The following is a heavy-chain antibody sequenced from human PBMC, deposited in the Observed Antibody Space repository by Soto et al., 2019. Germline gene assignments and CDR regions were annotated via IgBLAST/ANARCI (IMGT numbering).Heavy chain of an antibody. CDR1: SDSITNYD. V-gene: IGHV4-59*01. D-gene: IGHD2-15*01. J-gene: IGHJ4*02. CDR2: IHDSGRS. Sequence: SETLSLTCTVSSDSITNYDWSWIRQSPGKGLEWIGYIHDSGRSNYNPSLKSRVKISVDTSKKQFSLKLNSLTTADTAVYYCARVGGTRGWYWGQGSLVTVS. CDR3: ARVGGTRGWY.